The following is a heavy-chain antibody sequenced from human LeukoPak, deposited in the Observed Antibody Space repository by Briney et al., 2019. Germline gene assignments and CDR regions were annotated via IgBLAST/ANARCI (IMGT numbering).Heavy chain of an antibody. CDR3: AREEWYYFDY. CDR1: GFTFNTYA. V-gene: IGHV3-30-3*01. Sequence: GGSLRLSCVASGFTFNTYAIHWVRQAPGKGLEWVAVISYDGSNKYYEDSVKGRFTISRDNSKNTLYLQMNSLRAEDMAVYYCAREEWYYFDYWGQGTLVTVCS. D-gene: IGHD3-3*01. CDR2: ISYDGSNK. J-gene: IGHJ4*02.